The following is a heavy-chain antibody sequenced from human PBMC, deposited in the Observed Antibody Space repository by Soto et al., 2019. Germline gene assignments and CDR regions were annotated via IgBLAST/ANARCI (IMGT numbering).Heavy chain of an antibody. J-gene: IGHJ4*02. CDR3: ARGEDDGDMWGGGYLDL. CDR1: GFTFSHYA. CDR2: ISSDGRTT. Sequence: EVQLVQSGEGLVQPGGSLRLSCAGSGFTFSHYAMHWVRQAPGKGLEFVSGISSDGRTTDYGDSMKGRVTISRDNSKKTLDLQMGRLRREETAIYYCARGEDDGDMWGGGYLDLWGRGALVTVSS. V-gene: IGHV3-64*02. D-gene: IGHD4-17*01.